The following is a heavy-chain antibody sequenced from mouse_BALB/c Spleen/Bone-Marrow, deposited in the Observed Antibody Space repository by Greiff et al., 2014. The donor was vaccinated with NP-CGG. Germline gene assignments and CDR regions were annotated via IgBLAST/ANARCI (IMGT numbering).Heavy chain of an antibody. CDR2: IDPYYGGI. J-gene: IGHJ3*01. CDR1: GYSFTGYN. V-gene: IGHV1-39*01. Sequence: EVQLQQSGPELEKPGASVKISCKASGYSFTGYNMNWVKQTNGKSLEWIGNIDPYYGGISYNQKFKDKATLTVDKSSSTAYMQLKSLTSEDSAVNYCARSIEYRPLTYWGQGTLVTVSA. D-gene: IGHD2-14*01. CDR3: ARSIEYRPLTY.